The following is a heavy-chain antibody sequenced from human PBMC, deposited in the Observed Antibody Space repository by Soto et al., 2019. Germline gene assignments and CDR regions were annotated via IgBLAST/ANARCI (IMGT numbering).Heavy chain of an antibody. CDR1: GFTFSSYA. CDR3: ANTKGYSSSWPFDY. CDR2: ISGSGGST. J-gene: IGHJ4*02. V-gene: IGHV3-23*01. Sequence: GGSLRLSCAASGFTFSSYAMSWVRQAPGKGLEWVSAISGSGGSTYYADSVKGRFTISRDNSKNTLYLQMNSLRAEDTAVYYCANTKGYSSSWPFDYWGQGTLVTVSS. D-gene: IGHD6-13*01.